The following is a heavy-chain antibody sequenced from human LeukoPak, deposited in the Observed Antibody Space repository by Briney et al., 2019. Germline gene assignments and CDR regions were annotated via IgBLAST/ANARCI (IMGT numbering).Heavy chain of an antibody. J-gene: IGHJ6*03. CDR2: TSSSDSGK. V-gene: IGHV3-23*01. Sequence: GGSLRLSCVVSGFTLSSYAMSWVRQAPGKGLEWVAATSSSDSGKYHADSVRGRFTISRDNSKNTVYLQMNSLRAEDAAVYYCAKNGDRGAYCSGGTCYPYYYYYMDVWGKGTTVTISS. D-gene: IGHD2-15*01. CDR3: AKNGDRGAYCSGGTCYPYYYYYMDV. CDR1: GFTLSSYA.